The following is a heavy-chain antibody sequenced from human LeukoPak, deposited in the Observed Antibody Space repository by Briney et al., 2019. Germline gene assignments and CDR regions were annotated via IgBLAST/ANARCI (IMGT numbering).Heavy chain of an antibody. V-gene: IGHV4-34*01. CDR2: INHSGST. J-gene: IGHJ5*02. Sequence: PSETLSLTCAVYGGSFSGYYWSWIRQPPGKGLEWIGEINHSGSTNYNPSLKSRVTISVDTSKNQFSLKLSSVTAADTAVYYCARGHPRYCSSTSCYGGWFDPWGQGTLVTVSS. CDR3: ARGHPRYCSSTSCYGGWFDP. CDR1: GGSFSGYY. D-gene: IGHD2-2*01.